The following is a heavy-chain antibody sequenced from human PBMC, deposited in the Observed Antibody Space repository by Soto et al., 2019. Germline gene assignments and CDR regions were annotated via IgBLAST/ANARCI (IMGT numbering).Heavy chain of an antibody. Sequence: QVQLVESGGGVVQPGTSLRLSCAASGFTFSTYAMHWVRQAPGRGLEWVAVISYDGSNKYYADSVKGRFTISRNNSKNTLYLQMNSLRAEDTTVYYCARKHYSGYACFDYWGQGALVTVSS. CDR2: ISYDGSNK. J-gene: IGHJ4*02. CDR1: GFTFSTYA. D-gene: IGHD5-12*01. V-gene: IGHV3-30-3*01. CDR3: ARKHYSGYACFDY.